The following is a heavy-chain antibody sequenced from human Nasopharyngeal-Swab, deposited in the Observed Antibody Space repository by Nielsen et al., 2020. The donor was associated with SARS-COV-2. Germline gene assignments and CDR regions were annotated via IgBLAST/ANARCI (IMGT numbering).Heavy chain of an antibody. V-gene: IGHV3-21*01. D-gene: IGHD3-10*01. CDR2: ISSSTSYI. J-gene: IGHJ6*02. CDR3: ARDGFGESPYYYYYGMDV. CDR1: GFTFSNYS. Sequence: GGSLRLSCAASGFTFSNYSMNWVRQAPGKGLEWVSFISSSTSYIYYADSVKGRFTISRDNAKNSLYLQMNSLRAEDTAVYYCARDGFGESPYYYYYGMDVWGQGTTVTVSS.